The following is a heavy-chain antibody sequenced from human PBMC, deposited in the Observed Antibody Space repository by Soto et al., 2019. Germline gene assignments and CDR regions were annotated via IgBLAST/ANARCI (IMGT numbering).Heavy chain of an antibody. CDR3: ARCPSITMIVGAFDI. J-gene: IGHJ3*02. CDR1: GGSISSGGYY. V-gene: IGHV4-31*03. D-gene: IGHD3-22*01. Sequence: QVQLQESGPGLVKPSQTLSLTCTVSGGSISSGGYYWSWIRQHPGKGLEWIGYIYYSGSTYYNPSLKIRVTITVDTSKNQFSLKLSSVTAADTAVYYCARCPSITMIVGAFDIWGQGTMVTVSS. CDR2: IYYSGST.